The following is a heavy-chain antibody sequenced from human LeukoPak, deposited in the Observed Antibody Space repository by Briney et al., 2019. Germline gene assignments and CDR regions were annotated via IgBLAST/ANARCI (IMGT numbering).Heavy chain of an antibody. D-gene: IGHD3-16*02. CDR3: ARGRRGFAGGIGRFDY. V-gene: IGHV4-39*07. Sequence: PSETLSLTCNVSGAPIRGSGYYWGWIRQSPGMRLEWIGSVYYSGSTYYNPSLQSRVTVSVVTSKNQFSLTLSSVTAADTALYFCARGRRGFAGGIGRFDYWGQGILVAVSS. J-gene: IGHJ4*02. CDR1: GAPIRGSGYY. CDR2: VYYSGST.